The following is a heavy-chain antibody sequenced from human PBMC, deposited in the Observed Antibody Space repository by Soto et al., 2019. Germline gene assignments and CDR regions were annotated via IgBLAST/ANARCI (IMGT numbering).Heavy chain of an antibody. V-gene: IGHV4-4*02. CDR2: IYHSGST. D-gene: IGHD2-21*01. J-gene: IGHJ6*03. Sequence: SGTLSLTCAVCSGSISSSNWCSWVRQPPGKGLEWIGEIYHSGSTNYNPSLKSRVTISVDKSKNQFSLKLSSVTAADTAVYYCARAVVDYYYYMDVWGKGTTVTVSS. CDR1: SGSISSSNW. CDR3: ARAVVDYYYYMDV.